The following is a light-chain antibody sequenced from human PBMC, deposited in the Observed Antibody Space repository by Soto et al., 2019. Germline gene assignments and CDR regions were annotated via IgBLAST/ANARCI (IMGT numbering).Light chain of an antibody. CDR3: SSYKTSYFYV. CDR1: SSDVGSYNY. CDR2: EVS. J-gene: IGLJ1*01. Sequence: QSALTQPASVSGSPGQSITISCTGTSSDVGSYNYVSWYQQHPGKAPKLMIYEVSNRPSGVSYRFSASKSAFKASLTISGLQAEDEAHYYCSSYKTSYFYVFGPGTKVNVL. V-gene: IGLV2-14*01.